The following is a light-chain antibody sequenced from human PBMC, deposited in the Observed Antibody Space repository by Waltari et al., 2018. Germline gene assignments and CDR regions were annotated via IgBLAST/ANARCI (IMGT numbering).Light chain of an antibody. Sequence: EIVLTQSPATLSLSPGERATLSCRASQSVSSYLAWCQQKPVQAPRLLIYDAANRATGIPARFSGSGSGTYFTLTISSLEPEDFAVYYCQQRTNWPLTFGGGTKVEIK. CDR3: QQRTNWPLT. CDR2: DAA. J-gene: IGKJ4*01. V-gene: IGKV3-11*01. CDR1: QSVSSY.